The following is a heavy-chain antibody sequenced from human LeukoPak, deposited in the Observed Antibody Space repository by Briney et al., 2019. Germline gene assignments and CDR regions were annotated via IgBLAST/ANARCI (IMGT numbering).Heavy chain of an antibody. CDR1: GGSISSYY. D-gene: IGHD6-6*01. Sequence: SETLSLTCTVSGGSISSYYWSWIRQPPGKGLEWIGYIYYSGSTNYNPSLKSRVTIPVGTSKNQFSLKLSSVTAADTAAYYCARVSSSSDFDYWGQGTLVTVSS. J-gene: IGHJ4*02. V-gene: IGHV4-59*01. CDR3: ARVSSSSDFDY. CDR2: IYYSGST.